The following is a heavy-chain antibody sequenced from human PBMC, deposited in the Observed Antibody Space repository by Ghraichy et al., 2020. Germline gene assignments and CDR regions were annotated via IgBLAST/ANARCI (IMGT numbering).Heavy chain of an antibody. CDR1: GGSISSYY. CDR2: IYYSGST. V-gene: IGHV4-59*01. J-gene: IGHJ4*02. D-gene: IGHD6-19*01. Sequence: SETLSLTCTVSGGSISSYYWSWIRQPPGKGLEWIGYIYYSGSTNYNPSLKSRVTISVDTSKNQFSLKLSSVTAADTAVYYCASLKTGYSSGWQFDYWGQGTLVTVSS. CDR3: ASLKTGYSSGWQFDY.